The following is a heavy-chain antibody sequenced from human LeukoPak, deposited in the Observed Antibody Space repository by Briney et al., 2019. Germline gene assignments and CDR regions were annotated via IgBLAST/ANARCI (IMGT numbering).Heavy chain of an antibody. CDR3: ARHGDFWSGYYPSYFDY. V-gene: IGHV4-4*07. D-gene: IGHD3-3*01. Sequence: SETLSLTCTVSGGSISNYYWSWIRQPAGKGLEWIGRIYTSGSTNYNPSLKSRVTISVDTSKNQFSLKLSSVTAADTAVYYCARHGDFWSGYYPSYFDYWGQGTLVTVSS. J-gene: IGHJ4*02. CDR1: GGSISNYY. CDR2: IYTSGST.